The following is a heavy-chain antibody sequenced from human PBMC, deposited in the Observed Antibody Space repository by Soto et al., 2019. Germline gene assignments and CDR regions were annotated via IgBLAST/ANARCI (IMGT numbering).Heavy chain of an antibody. CDR3: ARPRTVTTLGYYYYGMDV. CDR1: GYTFTSYY. D-gene: IGHD4-17*01. Sequence: QVQLVQSGAEVKKPGASVKVSCKASGYTFTSYYMHWVRQAPGQGLEWMGIINPSGGSTSYAQKFQGRVNMTRDTSTSTVYMELSSLRSEDTAVYYCARPRTVTTLGYYYYGMDVWGQGTTVTVSS. V-gene: IGHV1-46*01. J-gene: IGHJ6*02. CDR2: INPSGGST.